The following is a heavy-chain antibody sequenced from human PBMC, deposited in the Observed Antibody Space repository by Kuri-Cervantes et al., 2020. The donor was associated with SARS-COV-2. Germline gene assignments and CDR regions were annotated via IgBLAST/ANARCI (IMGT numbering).Heavy chain of an antibody. CDR1: GYTLTELS. D-gene: IGHD3-3*01. V-gene: IGHV1-24*01. J-gene: IGHJ4*02. CDR2: FDPEDGET. CDR3: ATHAAIFGVVLPDY. Sequence: ASVKVSCKVSGYTLTELSMHWVRQAPGKGLEWMGGFDPEDGETIYAQKFQGRVTMTEDTSTDTAYMELSSLRSEDTAVYYCATHAAIFGVVLPDYWGQGTLVTVPS.